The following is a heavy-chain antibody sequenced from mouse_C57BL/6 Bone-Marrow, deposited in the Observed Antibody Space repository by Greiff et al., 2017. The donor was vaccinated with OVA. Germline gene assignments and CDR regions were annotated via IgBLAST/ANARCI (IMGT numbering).Heavy chain of an antibody. CDR3: ARPKDYYGSSPWFAY. Sequence: QLVESGPELVKPGASVKISCKASGYSFTDYNMNWVKQSNGKSLEWIGVINPNYGTTSYNQKFKGKATLTVDQSSSTAYMQLNSLTSEDSAVYYCARPKDYYGSSPWFAYWGQGTLVTVSA. CDR1: GYSFTDYN. V-gene: IGHV1-39*01. J-gene: IGHJ3*01. CDR2: INPNYGTT. D-gene: IGHD1-1*01.